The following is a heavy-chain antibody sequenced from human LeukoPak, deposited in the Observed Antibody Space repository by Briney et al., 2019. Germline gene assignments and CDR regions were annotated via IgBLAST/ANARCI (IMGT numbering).Heavy chain of an antibody. J-gene: IGHJ6*02. V-gene: IGHV1-3*01. CDR3: AREGAVRGVMYGMDV. Sequence: GASVKVSCEASGYTFTSYAMHWVRQAPGQRLEWMGWINAGNGNTKYSQKFQGRVTITRDTSASTAYMELSSLRSEDTAVYYCAREGAVRGVMYGMDVWGQGTTVTVSS. CDR1: GYTFTSYA. CDR2: INAGNGNT. D-gene: IGHD3-10*01.